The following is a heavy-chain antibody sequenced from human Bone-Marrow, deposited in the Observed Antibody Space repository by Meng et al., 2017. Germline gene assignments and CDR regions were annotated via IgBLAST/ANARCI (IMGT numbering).Heavy chain of an antibody. D-gene: IGHD1-26*01. Sequence: GESLKISCAASGFTFSSYGMHWVRQAPGKGLEWVSYISSSGSTIYYADSVKGRFTISRDNAKNSLYLQMNSLRAEDTAVYYCARGLGWELLMYEPDYWGQGTLVTVSS. J-gene: IGHJ4*02. CDR1: GFTFSSYG. CDR2: ISSSGSTI. CDR3: ARGLGWELLMYEPDY. V-gene: IGHV3-48*04.